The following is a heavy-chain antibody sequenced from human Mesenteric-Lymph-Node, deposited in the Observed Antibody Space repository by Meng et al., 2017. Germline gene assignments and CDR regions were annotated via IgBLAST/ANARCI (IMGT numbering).Heavy chain of an antibody. J-gene: IGHJ6*02. CDR1: GYTFTGYY. V-gene: IGHV1-2*02. D-gene: IGHD6-19*01. CDR3: ARDPHPTIHSSGWYGDYYYYGMDV. Sequence: ASVKVSCKASGYTFTGYYMHWVRQAPGQGLEWMGWINPNSGGTNYAQKFQGRVTMTRDTSISTAYMELSRLRSDDTAVYYCARDPHPTIHSSGWYGDYYYYGMDVWGQGTTVTVSS. CDR2: INPNSGGT.